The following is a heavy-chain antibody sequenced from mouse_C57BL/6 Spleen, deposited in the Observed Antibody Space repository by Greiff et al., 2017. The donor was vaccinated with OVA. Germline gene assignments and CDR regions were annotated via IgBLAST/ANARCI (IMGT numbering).Heavy chain of an antibody. CDR1: GYTFTSYW. CDR3: ARFTTVVAADY. Sequence: QVQLQQSGAELVRPGSSVKLSCKASGYTFTSYWMDWVKQRPGQGLEWIGNIYPSDSETHYNQKFKDKATLTVDKSSSTAYMQLSSLTSEDSAVYYCARFTTVVAADYWGQGTTLTVSS. J-gene: IGHJ2*01. V-gene: IGHV1-61*01. D-gene: IGHD1-1*01. CDR2: IYPSDSET.